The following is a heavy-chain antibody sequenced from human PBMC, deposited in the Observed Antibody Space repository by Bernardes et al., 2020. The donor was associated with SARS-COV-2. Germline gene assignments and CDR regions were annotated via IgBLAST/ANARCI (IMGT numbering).Heavy chain of an antibody. J-gene: IGHJ4*02. CDR3: VRSAGWLGDFDY. CDR2: ISYSEST. CDR1: GGSISIGNYY. Sequence: SETLSLTCTVSGGSISIGNYYWSWIRQPPGKGLEWIGYISYSESTSYNPSLKSRVTISVDASKNQFSLKLTSVTAADTAVYYCVRSAGWLGDFDYWGQGTLVTVSS. V-gene: IGHV4-61*01. D-gene: IGHD3-10*01.